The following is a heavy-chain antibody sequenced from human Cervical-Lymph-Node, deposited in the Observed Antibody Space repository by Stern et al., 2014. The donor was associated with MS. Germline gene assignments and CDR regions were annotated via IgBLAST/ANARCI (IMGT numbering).Heavy chain of an antibody. J-gene: IGHJ4*02. CDR2: IGTAGDT. V-gene: IGHV3-13*01. CDR3: ARGFERYYDSTQSYYFDY. CDR1: GFTFSSYD. Sequence: EVQLVESGGGLVQPGGSLRLSCAASGFTFSSYDMHWVRQATGKGLEWVSAIGTAGDTYYPGSVKGRFTISRENAKNSLYLQMNSLRAGDTAVYYCARGFERYYDSTQSYYFDYWGQGTLVTVSS. D-gene: IGHD3-22*01.